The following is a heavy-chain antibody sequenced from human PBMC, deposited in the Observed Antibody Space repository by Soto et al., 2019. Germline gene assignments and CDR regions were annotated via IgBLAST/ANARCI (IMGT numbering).Heavy chain of an antibody. CDR1: GFTFSSYA. CDR2: ISGSGGST. D-gene: IGHD5-18*01. V-gene: IGHV3-23*01. J-gene: IGHJ4*02. CDR3: AKDLRPPKEPDVGYGPRPLDY. Sequence: EVQLLESGGGLVQPGGSLRLSCAASGFTFSSYAMSWVRQAPGKGLEWVSAISGSGGSTYYADSVKVRFTISRDNSKNTLYLQMNSLRAEHTAVYYCAKDLRPPKEPDVGYGPRPLDYWGQGTLVTVSS.